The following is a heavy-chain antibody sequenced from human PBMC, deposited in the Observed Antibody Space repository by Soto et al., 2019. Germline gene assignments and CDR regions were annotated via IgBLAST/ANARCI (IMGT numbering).Heavy chain of an antibody. CDR1: GGSISSGDYY. CDR3: ARARELRYFDWLPRGARVGGMDV. Sequence: SETLSLTCTVSGGSISSGDYYWSWIRQPPGKGLEWIGYIYYSGSTYYNPSLKSRVTISVDTSKNQFSLKLSSVTAADTAVYYCARARELRYFDWLPRGARVGGMDVWGQGTTVTVSS. J-gene: IGHJ6*02. CDR2: IYYSGST. V-gene: IGHV4-30-4*01. D-gene: IGHD3-9*01.